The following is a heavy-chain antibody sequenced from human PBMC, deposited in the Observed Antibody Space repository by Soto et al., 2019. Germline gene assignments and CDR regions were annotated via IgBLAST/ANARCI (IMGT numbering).Heavy chain of an antibody. CDR3: ARGSGWYSSTFDY. CDR2: INSDGSST. V-gene: IGHV3-74*01. J-gene: IGHJ4*02. D-gene: IGHD6-13*01. Sequence: GGSLRLSCAASGFIFSSYWIHWVRQAPGKGLVWVSRINSDGSSTTYADSVKGRFTISRDNAKNTLYLQMNSLRAEDTAVYYCARGSGWYSSTFDYWGQGTLVTVSS. CDR1: GFIFSSYW.